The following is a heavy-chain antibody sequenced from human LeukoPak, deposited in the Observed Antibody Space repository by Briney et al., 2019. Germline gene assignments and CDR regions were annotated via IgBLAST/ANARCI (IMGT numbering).Heavy chain of an antibody. CDR3: ARDLGESRNWFDP. CDR2: TYYRSDWYN. Sequence: SQSLSLTCAISGDSVSSNSAAWNWIRQSPSRGFEWLGRTYYRSDWYNDYAVSVKSRITINPDTSKNQFSLQLNSVTPEDTAVYYCARDLGESRNWFDPWGQGTLVTVSS. V-gene: IGHV6-1*01. D-gene: IGHD3-16*01. J-gene: IGHJ5*02. CDR1: GDSVSSNSAA.